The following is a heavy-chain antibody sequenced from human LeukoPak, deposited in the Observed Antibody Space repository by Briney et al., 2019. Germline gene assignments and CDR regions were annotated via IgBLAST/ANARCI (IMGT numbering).Heavy chain of an antibody. Sequence: SETLSLICTVSGGSISSYYWSWIRQPPGKGLEWIGRIYTSGSTNYNPSLKSRVTMSVDTSKNQFSLKLSSVTAADTAVYYCARGRYYYGSGTFGDIWGQGTMVTVSS. CDR2: IYTSGST. D-gene: IGHD3-10*01. V-gene: IGHV4-4*07. CDR1: GGSISSYY. CDR3: ARGRYYYGSGTFGDI. J-gene: IGHJ3*02.